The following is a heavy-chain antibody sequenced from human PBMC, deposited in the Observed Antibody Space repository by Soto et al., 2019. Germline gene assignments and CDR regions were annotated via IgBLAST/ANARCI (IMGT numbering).Heavy chain of an antibody. CDR3: ARLRDGYNYFDY. CDR2: ISSTTNYI. CDR1: GFTFTRFS. V-gene: IGHV3-21*04. Sequence: PGGSLRLSCAASGFTFTRFSMNWVRQAPGKGLEWVSSISSTTNYIYYGDSMKGRFTISRDNAKNSLYLEMNSLRAEDTAVYYCARLRDGYNYFDYWGQGTLVTVSS. J-gene: IGHJ4*02. D-gene: IGHD5-12*01.